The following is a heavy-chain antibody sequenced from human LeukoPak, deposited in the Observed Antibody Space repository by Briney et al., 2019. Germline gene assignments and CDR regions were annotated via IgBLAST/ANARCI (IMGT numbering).Heavy chain of an antibody. CDR3: ARDTYSSLYYFDY. D-gene: IGHD6-6*01. CDR1: GFTFRIYS. J-gene: IGHJ4*02. CDR2: ISSSSSYI. V-gene: IGHV3-21*01. Sequence: GGSLRLSCTVSGFTFRIYSMNWVRQATGKGLEGVSSISSSSSYIYYADSVKGRFTISRDNAKNSLYLQMNSLRAEDTAVYYCARDTYSSLYYFDYWGQGTLVTVSS.